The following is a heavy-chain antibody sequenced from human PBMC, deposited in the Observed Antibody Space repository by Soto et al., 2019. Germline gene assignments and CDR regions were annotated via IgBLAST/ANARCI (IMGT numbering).Heavy chain of an antibody. V-gene: IGHV1-3*01. CDR1: GISYTTYA. D-gene: IGHD5-12*01. Sequence: VQLVQSGAEVKKPGASEKISCTASGISYTTYAIHWVRQAPGQGLEWMGWINAGNGDTRYSQRFQGRVTLTRDTSATTTYMDLTSLRFEDTSIYYCARAITGYVTWGQGTLVIVSS. CDR2: INAGNGDT. J-gene: IGHJ4*02. CDR3: ARAITGYVT.